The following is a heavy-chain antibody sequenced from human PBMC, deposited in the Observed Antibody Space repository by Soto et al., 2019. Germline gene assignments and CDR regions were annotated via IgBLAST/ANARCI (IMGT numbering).Heavy chain of an antibody. Sequence: GAAVKFSCKASGYTFTSYGINWVRQAPGQGLEWMGWINPSNGNTKYSQKFQGRVTITTDTSTSTAYMELSSLRSEDTAVYYCARQQDYYDSPLFDYWGQGTLVTVS. V-gene: IGHV1-3*01. CDR3: ARQQDYYDSPLFDY. CDR1: GYTFTSYG. D-gene: IGHD3-22*01. J-gene: IGHJ4*02. CDR2: INPSNGNT.